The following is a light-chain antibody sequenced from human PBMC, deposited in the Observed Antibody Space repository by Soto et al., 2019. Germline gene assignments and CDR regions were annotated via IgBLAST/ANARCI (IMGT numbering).Light chain of an antibody. Sequence: QSALTQPPSASGSPGQSVTISCTGTSSDVGAYNFVSWYQQHPGKAPKLIIYEVSERPSGVPDRFSGSKSGNTASLTVSGFQADDEADYYCSSYAGSNNFCVFGTGTKVTVL. V-gene: IGLV2-8*01. J-gene: IGLJ1*01. CDR3: SSYAGSNNFCV. CDR1: SSDVGAYNF. CDR2: EVS.